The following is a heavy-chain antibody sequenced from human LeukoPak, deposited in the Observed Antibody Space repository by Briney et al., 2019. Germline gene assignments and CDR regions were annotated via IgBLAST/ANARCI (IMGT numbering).Heavy chain of an antibody. Sequence: SETLSLTCAVSGGSISSGGYSWSWIRQPPGKGLEWIGYIYHSGSTYYNPSLKSRVIISVDRSKNQFSLKLSSVTAADTAVYYCASYAAALDVWGQGTTVTVSS. CDR2: IYHSGST. J-gene: IGHJ6*02. CDR3: ASYAAALDV. V-gene: IGHV4-30-2*01. D-gene: IGHD6-13*01. CDR1: GGSISSGGYS.